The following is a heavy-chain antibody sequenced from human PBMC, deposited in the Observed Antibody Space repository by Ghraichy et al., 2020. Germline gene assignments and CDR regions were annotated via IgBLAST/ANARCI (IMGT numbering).Heavy chain of an antibody. J-gene: IGHJ3*02. D-gene: IGHD4-17*01. CDR2: IYTGGVT. CDR3: AIYGDYNAFDI. CDR1: GFTVSINY. V-gene: IGHV3-53*01. Sequence: LSLTCAASGFTVSINYMSWVRQAPGKGLVWVSVIYTGGVTSYADSVKGRFTISRDNSKNTLYLQMNSLRAEDTAVYFCAIYGDYNAFDIWGQGTMVTVSS.